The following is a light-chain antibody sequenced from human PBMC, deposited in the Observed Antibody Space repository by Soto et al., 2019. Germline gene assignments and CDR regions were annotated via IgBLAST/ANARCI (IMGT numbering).Light chain of an antibody. CDR2: DAS. Sequence: DIQMAQSPSTLSASVGDRVTITCRASQSISSWLAWYQQKPGKAPKLLIYDASSLESGVPSRFSGSGSGTEFTLTISSLQSYDFGTYYCQQYNSYPYTFAQGTKLDSK. V-gene: IGKV1-5*01. J-gene: IGKJ2*01. CDR1: QSISSW. CDR3: QQYNSYPYT.